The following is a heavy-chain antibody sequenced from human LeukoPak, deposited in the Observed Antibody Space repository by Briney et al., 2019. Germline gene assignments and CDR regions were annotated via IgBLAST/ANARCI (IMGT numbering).Heavy chain of an antibody. CDR3: ARGDFSDTAAYYYD. V-gene: IGHV1-2*02. J-gene: IGHJ4*02. D-gene: IGHD3-22*01. Sequence: ASVKVSCKASGYTFTGYYMHWVRQAPGQGLEWMGWINPNSGGTNYAQKFQGRVTLTRDTSFNTAFLVLTRLRSDDTAVYYCARGDFSDTAAYYYDWGQGTLVTASS. CDR2: INPNSGGT. CDR1: GYTFTGYY.